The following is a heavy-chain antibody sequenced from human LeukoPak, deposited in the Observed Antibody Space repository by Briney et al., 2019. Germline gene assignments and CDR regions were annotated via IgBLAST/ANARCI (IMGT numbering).Heavy chain of an antibody. CDR1: GDSIGSSTYY. CDR2: FYYNGNT. V-gene: IGHV4-39*01. J-gene: IGHJ4*02. Sequence: SETLSLTCTVSGDSIGSSTYYWGWIRQPPGKGLEWIGSFYYNGNTYYNPSLKSRVTISVDTSKNQFSLKLSSVTAADTAVYYCARFRSRQQLAFDYWGQGTLVTVSS. D-gene: IGHD6-13*01. CDR3: ARFRSRQQLAFDY.